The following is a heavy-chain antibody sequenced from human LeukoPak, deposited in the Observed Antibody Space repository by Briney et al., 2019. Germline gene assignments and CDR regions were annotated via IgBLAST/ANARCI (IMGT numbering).Heavy chain of an antibody. D-gene: IGHD3-16*02. CDR1: GYTFTSYD. J-gene: IGHJ6*03. CDR2: MNPNSGNT. Sequence: ASVKVSCKASGYTFTSYDINWVRQGTGQGLEWMGWMNPNSGNTGYAQKFQGRVTMTRNTSISTAYMELSSLRSEDTAVYYCARSYYDYIWGSYRLVNYYYYMDVWGKGTTVTVSS. CDR3: ARSYYDYIWGSYRLVNYYYYMDV. V-gene: IGHV1-8*01.